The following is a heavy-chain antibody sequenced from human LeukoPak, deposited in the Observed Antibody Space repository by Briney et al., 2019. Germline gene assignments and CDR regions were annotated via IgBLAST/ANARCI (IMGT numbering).Heavy chain of an antibody. CDR2: INAGNGNT. V-gene: IGHV1-3*01. J-gene: IGHJ5*02. CDR3: ARGVGYCSSTSCYAYNWLDP. Sequence: ASVKVSCKASGYTFTSYAMHWVRQAPGQRLEWMGWINAGNGNTKYSQKFQGRVTITRDTSASTAYMELSSLRSEDTAVYYCARGVGYCSSTSCYAYNWLDPWGQGTLVTVSS. CDR1: GYTFTSYA. D-gene: IGHD2-2*01.